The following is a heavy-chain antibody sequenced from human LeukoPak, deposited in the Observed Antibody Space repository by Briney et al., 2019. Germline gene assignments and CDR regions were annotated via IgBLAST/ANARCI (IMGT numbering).Heavy chain of an antibody. D-gene: IGHD6-19*01. CDR2: IRFDGTNE. CDR1: GFSFSNYG. Sequence: PGGSLRLSCAASGFSFSNYGMHWVRQAPGKGLEWVAFIRFDGTNEFYADSVKGRFTISRDNSKNTLYLQMNSLRAEDTAVYYCAREWYSSGWQDAFDIWGQGTMVTVSS. CDR3: AREWYSSGWQDAFDI. J-gene: IGHJ3*02. V-gene: IGHV3-30*02.